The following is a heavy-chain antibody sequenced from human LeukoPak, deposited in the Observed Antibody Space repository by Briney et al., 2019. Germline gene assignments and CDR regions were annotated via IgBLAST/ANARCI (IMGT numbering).Heavy chain of an antibody. V-gene: IGHV3-15*01. Sequence: PGGSLRLSCAASGFTFSSYAMSWVRQAPGKGLEWVGRIKSKTDGGTTDYAAPVKGRFTISRDDSKNTLYLQMNSLKTEDTAVYYCTTGYCSGGSCYSLGVYWGQGTLVTVSS. J-gene: IGHJ4*02. D-gene: IGHD2-15*01. CDR3: TTGYCSGGSCYSLGVY. CDR2: IKSKTDGGTT. CDR1: GFTFSSYA.